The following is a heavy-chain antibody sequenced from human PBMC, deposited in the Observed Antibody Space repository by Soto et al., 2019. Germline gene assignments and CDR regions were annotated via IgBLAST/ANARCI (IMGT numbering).Heavy chain of an antibody. CDR1: GYTFSDYY. D-gene: IGHD5-12*01. Sequence: ASVKVSCKAGGYTFSDYYMHWVRQAPGQGLEWMGWINPNSGGTNYAQKFQGWVTMTRDTSISTAYMELSRLRSDDTAVYFCARDRRDGYKRYFEFWGQGNQVTVSS. CDR2: INPNSGGT. V-gene: IGHV1-2*04. CDR3: ARDRRDGYKRYFEF. J-gene: IGHJ4*02.